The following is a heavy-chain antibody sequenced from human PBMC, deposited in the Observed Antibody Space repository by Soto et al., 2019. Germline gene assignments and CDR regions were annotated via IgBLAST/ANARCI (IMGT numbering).Heavy chain of an antibody. D-gene: IGHD5-12*01. Sequence: QVQLQESGPGLVKPSETLSLSCTVSGASISDYYWSWIRQPPGKRPEWIGYIHYRGSTNYNPSLKSRVTMSVDTSKHQFSLRLTSVNAADTAVYYCAIDSVGSGYDWGQGTLVTVSS. CDR2: IHYRGST. V-gene: IGHV4-59*01. CDR1: GASISDYY. J-gene: IGHJ4*02. CDR3: AIDSVGSGYD.